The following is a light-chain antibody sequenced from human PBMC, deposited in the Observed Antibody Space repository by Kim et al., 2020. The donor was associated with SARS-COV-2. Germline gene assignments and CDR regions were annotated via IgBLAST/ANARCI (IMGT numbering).Light chain of an antibody. J-gene: IGKJ1*01. V-gene: IGKV1-27*01. Sequence: AAVRDRITCTCRASQYIANSLAWYQQKPGKVPQVLIYAASTLQSGVPSRFSGSGSATEFTLTVGSLETEDGASYYCQTYNSAPWSFGPGTKVDIK. CDR2: AAS. CDR3: QTYNSAPWS. CDR1: QYIANS.